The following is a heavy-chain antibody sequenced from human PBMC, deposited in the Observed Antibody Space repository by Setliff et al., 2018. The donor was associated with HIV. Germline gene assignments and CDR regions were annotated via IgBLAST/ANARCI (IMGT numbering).Heavy chain of an antibody. D-gene: IGHD3-22*01. CDR3: ARDIASRYYYDSSGYPTVDY. Sequence: ASVKVSCKTSGYTFTSNGISWVRQAPGQGLEWMGWISAYNGNTNYAQTFLGRVTMTTDTFTSTAYMELRSLRSDDTAVYYCARDIASRYYYDSSGYPTVDYWGQGTLVT. J-gene: IGHJ4*02. CDR2: ISAYNGNT. CDR1: GYTFTSNG. V-gene: IGHV1-18*01.